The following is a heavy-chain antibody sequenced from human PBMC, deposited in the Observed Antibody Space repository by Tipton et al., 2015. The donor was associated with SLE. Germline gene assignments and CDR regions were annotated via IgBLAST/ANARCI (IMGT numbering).Heavy chain of an antibody. CDR3: APGITMVRGVIAPFDP. CDR1: GYTFTSYY. V-gene: IGHV1-46*01. CDR2: INPSGGST. J-gene: IGHJ5*02. Sequence: QVQLVQSGAEVKKPGASVKVSWKASGYTFTSYYMHWVRQAPGQGLEWMGIINPSGGSTGYAQKFQGRVTMTRDTSTSTVYMELSSLRSEDTAVYYCAPGITMVRGVIAPFDPWGQGTLVTVSS. D-gene: IGHD3-10*01.